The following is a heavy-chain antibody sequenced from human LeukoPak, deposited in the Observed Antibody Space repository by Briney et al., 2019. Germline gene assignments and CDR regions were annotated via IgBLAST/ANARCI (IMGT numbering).Heavy chain of an antibody. CDR3: ARVSGTISWESLWYFDL. Sequence: SETLSLTCSVSNYSLSSPNYWGWIRQPPGKGLEWIGAIHHRGTTYFNPSLRTRLAISLESSKNQFPLSLSSVTAADTAIYYCARVSGTISWESLWYFDLWGRGTRVTVSS. D-gene: IGHD6-13*01. CDR1: NYSLSSPNY. V-gene: IGHV4-38-2*02. CDR2: IHHRGTT. J-gene: IGHJ2*01.